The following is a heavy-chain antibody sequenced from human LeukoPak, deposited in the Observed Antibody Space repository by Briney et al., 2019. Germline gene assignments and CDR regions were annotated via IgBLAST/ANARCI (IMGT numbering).Heavy chain of an antibody. V-gene: IGHV4-38-2*01. J-gene: IGHJ4*02. CDR2: IYHSGST. CDR3: ARARSGWYSYFDY. CDR1: GYSISSGYY. Sequence: SETLSLTCAVSGYSISSGYYWGWIRQPPGKGLEWIGSIYHSGSTYYNPSLKSRVTISVDTSKNQFPLQLSSVPAADTAVYYCARARSGWYSYFDYWGQGTLVTVSS. D-gene: IGHD6-19*01.